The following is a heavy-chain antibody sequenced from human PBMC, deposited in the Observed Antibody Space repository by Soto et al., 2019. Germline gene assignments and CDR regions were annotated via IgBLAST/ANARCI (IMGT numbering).Heavy chain of an antibody. CDR2: INSDGSST. CDR1: GFTFSNYW. J-gene: IGHJ4*02. Sequence: EVQLVESGGGLVQPGGSLRLSCAASGFTFSNYWMHWVRQAPGKGLVWVSHINSDGSSTSCADSVKGRLTISRDNAKNSLYLKMNSRRSEYTAVYYCARSAYPYYLDYWGPGTLVTVSS. CDR3: ARSAYPYYLDY. V-gene: IGHV3-74*01. D-gene: IGHD5-12*01.